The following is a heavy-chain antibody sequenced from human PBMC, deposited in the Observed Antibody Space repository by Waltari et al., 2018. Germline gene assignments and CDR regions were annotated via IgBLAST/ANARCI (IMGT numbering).Heavy chain of an antibody. CDR3: ARALINWFDP. V-gene: IGHV4-59*11. D-gene: IGHD3-10*01. J-gene: IGHJ5*02. Sequence: QVQLQESGPGLVTPSETLSLTCTVSGGSISSHYWSWIRQPPGKGREWIGYIYYSGSTNYNPSLKSRVTISVDTSKNQFSLKLSSVTAADTAVYYCARALINWFDPWGQGTLVTVSS. CDR1: GGSISSHY. CDR2: IYYSGST.